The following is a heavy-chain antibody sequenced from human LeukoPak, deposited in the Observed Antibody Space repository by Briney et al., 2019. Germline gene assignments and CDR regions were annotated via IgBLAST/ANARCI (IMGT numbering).Heavy chain of an antibody. CDR3: ARHAARVQHMTTVTLFDY. Sequence: PSETLSLTCTVSGGSISSYYWSWIRQPPGKGLEWIGYIYYSGSTNYNPSLKSRVTISVDTSKNQFSLKLSSVTAADTAVYYCARHAARVQHMTTVTLFDYWGQGTLVTVSS. CDR2: IYYSGST. V-gene: IGHV4-59*01. J-gene: IGHJ4*02. CDR1: GGSISSYY. D-gene: IGHD4-17*01.